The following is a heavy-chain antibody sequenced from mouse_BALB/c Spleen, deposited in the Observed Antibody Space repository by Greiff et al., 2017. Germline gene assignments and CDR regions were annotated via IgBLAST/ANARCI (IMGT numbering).Heavy chain of an antibody. CDR2: IDTSDSYT. J-gene: IGHJ2*01. D-gene: IGHD3-1*01. CDR3: ARSGDFDY. V-gene: IGHV1-69*01. CDR1: GYTFTDYW. Sequence: QVQLQQPGAELVMPGASVKMSCKASGYTFTDYWMHWVKQRPGQGLEWIGAIDTSDSYTSYNQKFKGKATLTVDESSSTAYMQLSSLTSEDSAVYYCARSGDFDYWGQGTTLTVSS.